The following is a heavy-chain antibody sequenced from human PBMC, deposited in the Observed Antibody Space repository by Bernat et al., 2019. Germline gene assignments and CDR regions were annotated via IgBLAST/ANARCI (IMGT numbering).Heavy chain of an antibody. CDR2: IPYDGNNK. CDR1: GFTFSSYG. V-gene: IGHV3-30*18. CDR3: AKDRNYGDYGLAGSIDY. J-gene: IGHJ4*02. D-gene: IGHD4-17*01. Sequence: VQLVESGGGLVQPGRSLRLSCAASGFTFSSYGMHWVRQAPGKGLEWVAVIPYDGNNKYYADSVKGRFTISRDNSKNTLYLQMNSLRAEDTAVYYCAKDRNYGDYGLAGSIDYWGQGTLVTVSS.